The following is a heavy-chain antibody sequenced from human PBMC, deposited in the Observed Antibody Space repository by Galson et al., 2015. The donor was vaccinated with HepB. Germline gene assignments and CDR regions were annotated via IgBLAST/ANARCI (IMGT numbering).Heavy chain of an antibody. CDR2: TYFRSKWII. V-gene: IGHV6-1*01. CDR1: GDSVSSSTSA. CDR3: ARDLYSRGMDV. D-gene: IGHD6-13*01. Sequence: CAISGDSVSSSTSAWNWIRQSPSRGLEWLGRTYFRSKWIISHAVSVKGRVTINADTLKNQFSLQLKSVTPDDAAVYYCARDLYSRGMDVWGQGTTVTVSS. J-gene: IGHJ6*02.